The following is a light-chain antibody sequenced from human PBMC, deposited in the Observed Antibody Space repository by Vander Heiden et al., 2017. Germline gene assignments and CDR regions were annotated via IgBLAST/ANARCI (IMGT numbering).Light chain of an antibody. CDR3: GTWDTSLSALV. J-gene: IGLJ3*02. V-gene: IGLV1-51*01. CDR2: DND. CDR1: SYNIGNNY. Sequence: QSVLTQPPSVSAAPGQMVIISCSGSSYNIGNNYVSWYQQLPGTAPKLLIDDNDKRPSGIPDRFSGSKSGTSATLGITALQTGDEADDYCGTWDTSLSALVFGGGTKLAVL.